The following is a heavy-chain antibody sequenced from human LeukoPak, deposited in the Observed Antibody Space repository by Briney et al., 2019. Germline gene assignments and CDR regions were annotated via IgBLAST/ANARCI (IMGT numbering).Heavy chain of an antibody. CDR1: GGSISSSSYY. Sequence: PSETLSLTCTVSGGSISSSSYYWGWIRQPPGKGLEWIGSIYYSGSTYYNPSLKSRVTISADTSKNQFSLTVTSVTAADTAVYYCATLAYRDDYWGQGTLVTVSS. D-gene: IGHD2-21*01. CDR2: IYYSGST. V-gene: IGHV4-39*07. CDR3: ATLAYRDDY. J-gene: IGHJ4*02.